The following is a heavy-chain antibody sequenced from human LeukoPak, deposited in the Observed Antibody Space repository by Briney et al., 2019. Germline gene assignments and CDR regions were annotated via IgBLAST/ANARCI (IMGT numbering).Heavy chain of an antibody. V-gene: IGHV4-59*01. CDR3: ARGYRDNWFDP. CDR1: GGSISSYY. D-gene: IGHD4-11*01. Sequence: ASETLSLTCTVSGGSISSYYWSWIRQPPGKGLEWIGYIYYSGSTNYNPSLNSRVTISVDTSKNQFSLKLISVPAADTAVYYCARGYRDNWFDPWGQGTLVTVSS. J-gene: IGHJ5*02. CDR2: IYYSGST.